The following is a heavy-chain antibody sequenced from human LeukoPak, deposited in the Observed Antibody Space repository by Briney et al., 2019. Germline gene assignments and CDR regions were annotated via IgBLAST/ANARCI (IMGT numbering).Heavy chain of an antibody. CDR3: AARVLGATTLDY. Sequence: ASVKVSCKASGYTFTNYDINWVRQATGQGLQWMGWMNPNSGDTGYARKFQGRVTITRNTSINTAYMELSSLRSDDTAVYYCAARVLGATTLDYWGQGSLATVSS. CDR2: MNPNSGDT. D-gene: IGHD1-26*01. V-gene: IGHV1-8*01. CDR1: GYTFTNYD. J-gene: IGHJ4*02.